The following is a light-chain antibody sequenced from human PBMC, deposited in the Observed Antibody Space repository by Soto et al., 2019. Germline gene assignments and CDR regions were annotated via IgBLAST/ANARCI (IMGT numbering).Light chain of an antibody. CDR1: SSNIGSNT. V-gene: IGLV1-44*01. Sequence: QLVLTQPPSASGTPGQIVAISCSGSSSNIGSNTVTWYQQLPGPAPKLLIYSTSQRSSGVPGRFSGSKSGASASLSISGLESEDEADYDCSAWEDRLDVYVVGTGTKLAVL. CDR2: STS. J-gene: IGLJ1*01. CDR3: SAWEDRLDVYV.